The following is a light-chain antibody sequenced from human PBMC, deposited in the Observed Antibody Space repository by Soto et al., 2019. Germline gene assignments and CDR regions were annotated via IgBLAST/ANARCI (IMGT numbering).Light chain of an antibody. J-gene: IGLJ2*01. Sequence: QSVLTQPASVSGSPGQSVTISCTGPRSDIGDSNFISWYQQSPGKAPRLLIYEVNNRPSGVSRRFSGSKAGNTASLTISGLLEDDEAEYYCCSYAGSPVVFGGGTKVTV. CDR3: CSYAGSPVV. V-gene: IGLV2-14*01. CDR1: RSDIGDSNF. CDR2: EVN.